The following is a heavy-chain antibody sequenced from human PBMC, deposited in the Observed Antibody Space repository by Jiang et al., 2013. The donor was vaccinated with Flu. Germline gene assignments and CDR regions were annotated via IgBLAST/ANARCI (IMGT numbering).Heavy chain of an antibody. CDR1: GGSISSYY. V-gene: IGHV4-59*13. J-gene: IGHJ1*01. CDR2: IYYSGST. CDR3: ARGDTRRAEYFQH. Sequence: LLKPSETLSLTCTVSGGSISSYYWSWIRQPPGKGLEWIGYIYYSGSTNYNPSLKSRVTISVDTSKNQFSLKLSSVTAADTAVYYCARGDTRRAEYFQHWGQGTLVTVSS.